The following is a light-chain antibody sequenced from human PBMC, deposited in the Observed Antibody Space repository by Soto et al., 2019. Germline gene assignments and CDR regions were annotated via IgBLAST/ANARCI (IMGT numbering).Light chain of an antibody. CDR3: QQYNNWPRT. CDR2: ASS. J-gene: IGKJ1*01. V-gene: IGKV3D-15*01. CDR1: QSVNIY. Sequence: EIVMPQSPATLSVSPGEGSTLSCRASQSVNIYLAWYQQKPGQAPRLLIYASSSRATGIPDRFSGSGSGTEFTLTINCLQSEDFAVYYCQQYNNWPRTFGQGTKVDIK.